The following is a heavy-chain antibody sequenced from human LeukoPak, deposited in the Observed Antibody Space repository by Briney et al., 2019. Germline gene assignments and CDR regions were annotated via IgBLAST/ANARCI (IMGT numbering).Heavy chain of an antibody. CDR3: ARDEYSSSWTFDY. J-gene: IGHJ4*02. CDR2: ISNSSSYI. V-gene: IGHV3-21*01. CDR1: GFTFSGYS. D-gene: IGHD6-13*01. Sequence: GGSLRLSCAASGFTFSGYSMNWVRQAPGKGLEWVASISNSSSYIYYADSVKGRFTISRDNAKTSLYLQMNSLRGEDTAVYYCARDEYSSSWTFDYWRQGTLVTVSS.